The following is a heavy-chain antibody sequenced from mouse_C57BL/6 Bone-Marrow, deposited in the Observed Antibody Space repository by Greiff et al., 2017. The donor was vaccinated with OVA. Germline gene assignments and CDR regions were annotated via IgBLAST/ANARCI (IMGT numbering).Heavy chain of an antibody. CDR1: GFNIKNTY. Sequence: EVQLQQSVAELVRPGASVKLSCTASGFNIKNTYMHWVKQRPEQGLEWIGRIDPANGNTKYATKFQGKATITADTSSNTAYLQLSSLTSEDTDIYYCARSGTMIKDWFAYWGQGTLVTVSA. CDR2: IDPANGNT. D-gene: IGHD2-4*01. V-gene: IGHV14-3*01. CDR3: ARSGTMIKDWFAY. J-gene: IGHJ3*01.